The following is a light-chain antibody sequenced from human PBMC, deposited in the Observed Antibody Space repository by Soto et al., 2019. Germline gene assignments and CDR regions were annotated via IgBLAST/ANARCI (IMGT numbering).Light chain of an antibody. CDR3: QPRSRWPLT. CDR2: AAS. CDR1: QSVFDF. Sequence: EIVLTQSPAPLFLSPGEKATLSCSASQSVFDFLDCFQQKPGQAPRVFIYAASKRAAAIPHRFSGSGSETHFSLPIRTLKTEHFTVYYFQPRSRWPLTFGTGTKVDI. V-gene: IGKV3-11*01. J-gene: IGKJ3*01.